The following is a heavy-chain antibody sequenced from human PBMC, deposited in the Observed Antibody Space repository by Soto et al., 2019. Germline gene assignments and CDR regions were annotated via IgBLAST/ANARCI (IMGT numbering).Heavy chain of an antibody. CDR1: GYTFTNYG. J-gene: IGHJ2*01. V-gene: IGHV1-3*01. CDR3: ARSGYSSGWYHWYLDF. D-gene: IGHD6-19*01. Sequence: ASVKVSCKASGYTFTNYGIHWVRQAPGQRLEWMGWINAGNGNTKYSQKFQGRVTITRDTSASTAYMELSSLRSEDTAMFFCARSGYSSGWYHWYLDFWGRGTLVTVLL. CDR2: INAGNGNT.